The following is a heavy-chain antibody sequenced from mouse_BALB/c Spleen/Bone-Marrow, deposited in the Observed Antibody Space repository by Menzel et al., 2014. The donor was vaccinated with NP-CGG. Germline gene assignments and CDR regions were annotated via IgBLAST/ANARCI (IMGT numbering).Heavy chain of an antibody. D-gene: IGHD1-1*01. J-gene: IGHJ4*01. CDR1: GFTFSSYI. V-gene: IGHV5-12-2*01. CDR3: ARHPIYYYGSSWGNYAMDY. CDR2: ISNGGGST. Sequence: LQQSGGGLVRPGGSLKLSCAASGFTFSSYIMSWVRQTPEKRLEWVAYISNGGGSTHYPDTVKGRFTISRDNAKNTLYLQMSSLKSEDTAMYYCARHPIYYYGSSWGNYAMDYWGQGTSVTVSS.